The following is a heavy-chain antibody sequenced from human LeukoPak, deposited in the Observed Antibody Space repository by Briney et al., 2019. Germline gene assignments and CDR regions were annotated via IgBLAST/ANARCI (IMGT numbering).Heavy chain of an antibody. Sequence: SETLSLTCAVYGGSFSGYYWSWIRQPPGKGLEWIGEINHSGSTNYNPSLKSRVTISVDTSKNQFSLKLSSVTAADTAVYYCARRPYCSSTSCYRDDAFDIWGQGTMVTVSS. CDR3: ARRPYCSSTSCYRDDAFDI. CDR2: INHSGST. J-gene: IGHJ3*02. D-gene: IGHD2-2*02. V-gene: IGHV4-34*01. CDR1: GGSFSGYY.